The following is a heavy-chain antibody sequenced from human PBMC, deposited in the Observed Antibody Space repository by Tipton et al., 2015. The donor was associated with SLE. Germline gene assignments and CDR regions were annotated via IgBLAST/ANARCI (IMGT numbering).Heavy chain of an antibody. J-gene: IGHJ4*02. CDR2: IYYSGST. Sequence: TLSLTCTVSGGSISSYYWSWIRQPPGKGLEWIAYIYYSGSTSYNPSLKSRVTISVDTSKNQFSLKLSSVTAADTAVYYCARDTSPYCSGGSCYTYWGQGTRVTVSP. CDR1: GGSISSYY. D-gene: IGHD2-15*01. V-gene: IGHV4-59*01. CDR3: ARDTSPYCSGGSCYTY.